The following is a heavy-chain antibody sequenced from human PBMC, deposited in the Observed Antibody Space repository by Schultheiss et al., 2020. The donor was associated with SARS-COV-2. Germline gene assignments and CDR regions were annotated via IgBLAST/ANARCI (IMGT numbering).Heavy chain of an antibody. V-gene: IGHV5-51*01. Sequence: GGSLRLSCKGSGYSFTNYWIAWVRQMPGKGLEWMGIIYPDASDIKYSPSFQGLVTISADKSISTAFLQWSSLKASDTAMYYCARHHDFYDTTGYFGYGMDVWGQGTTVTVSS. CDR1: GYSFTNYW. CDR2: IYPDASDI. D-gene: IGHD3-22*01. CDR3: ARHHDFYDTTGYFGYGMDV. J-gene: IGHJ6*02.